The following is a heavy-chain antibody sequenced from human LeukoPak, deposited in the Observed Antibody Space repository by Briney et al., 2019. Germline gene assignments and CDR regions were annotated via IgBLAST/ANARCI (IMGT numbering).Heavy chain of an antibody. Sequence: PGGSLRLSWAASGFTFSSYAMSWVRQAPEKGLEWVSAISGSGGSTYYADSVKGRFTISRDNSKNTLYLQMNSLRAEDTAVYYCAKNGYCSGGSCYSGWFDPWGQGTLVTVSS. CDR3: AKNGYCSGGSCYSGWFDP. D-gene: IGHD2-15*01. V-gene: IGHV3-23*01. CDR1: GFTFSSYA. J-gene: IGHJ5*02. CDR2: ISGSGGST.